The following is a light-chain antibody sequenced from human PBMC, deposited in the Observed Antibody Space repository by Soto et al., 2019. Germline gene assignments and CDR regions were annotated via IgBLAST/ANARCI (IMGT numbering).Light chain of an antibody. Sequence: EIVMTQSPATLSVSPGERATLSCRASQSVSSNLAWYQQKPGQAPRLLIYGASTRATGIPARFSGSGSGTEFTLTIRSLQSEDFAVYYCQQYNNWPRTFGQGTKMDIK. CDR2: GAS. V-gene: IGKV3-15*01. J-gene: IGKJ1*01. CDR3: QQYNNWPRT. CDR1: QSVSSN.